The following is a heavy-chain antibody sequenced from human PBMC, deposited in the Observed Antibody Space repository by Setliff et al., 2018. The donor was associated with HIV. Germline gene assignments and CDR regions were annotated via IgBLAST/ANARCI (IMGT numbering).Heavy chain of an antibody. J-gene: IGHJ4*02. CDR2: IVPKFGTP. Sequence: SVKVSCKTSGDSFSNYAITWVRQAPGQGLEWMGGIVPKFGTPNYAERFQGRVTITADESTSTAYMGLRNLRSDDTAVYYCAVSWYTTGRGDYWGPGTLVTVSS. D-gene: IGHD3-10*01. CDR3: AVSWYTTGRGDY. V-gene: IGHV1-69*13. CDR1: GDSFSNYA.